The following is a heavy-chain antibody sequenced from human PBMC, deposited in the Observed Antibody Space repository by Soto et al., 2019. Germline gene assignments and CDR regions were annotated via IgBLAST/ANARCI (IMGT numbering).Heavy chain of an antibody. CDR2: FRTGGDDGTT. D-gene: IGHD3-10*01. J-gene: IGHJ4*02. CDR1: EFTFSSYS. CDR3: AKKDNSGPGSQYFDY. Sequence: GGSLRLSCAASEFTFSSYSMSWVRQAPGKGLEWVSGFRTGGDDGTTYYADSVKGRFTISRDNSKNTLFLQMNSLRAEDTAIYYCAKKDNSGPGSQYFDYWGQGTLVTVS. V-gene: IGHV3-23*01.